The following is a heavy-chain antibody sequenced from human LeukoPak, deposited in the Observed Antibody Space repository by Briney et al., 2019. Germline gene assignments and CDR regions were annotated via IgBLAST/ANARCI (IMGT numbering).Heavy chain of an antibody. CDR3: ARVSYSSGWYVVPDYYYMDV. V-gene: IGHV1-8*01. J-gene: IGHJ6*03. CDR2: MNPNSGHT. D-gene: IGHD6-19*01. CDR1: GYTFTSYD. Sequence: EASVKVSCKASGYTFTSYDINWVRQATGQGLEWMGWMNPNSGHTGYAQKFQGRVSMTRNTSITTAYMELSSLRSEDTAVYYCARVSYSSGWYVVPDYYYMDVWGKGTTVTVSS.